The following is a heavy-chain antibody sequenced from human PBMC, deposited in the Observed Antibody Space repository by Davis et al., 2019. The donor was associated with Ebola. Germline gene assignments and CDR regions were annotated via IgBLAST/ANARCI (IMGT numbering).Heavy chain of an antibody. CDR1: GGFISSSSYY. CDR3: ARLGALKRGWTNNAFDI. V-gene: IGHV4-39*01. Sequence: SETLSLTCTVSGGFISSSSYYWGWLRQPPGKGLEWIGSIYYSGSTYYNPSLKSRVTISVDTSKNQFSLKLSSVTAADTAVYYCARLGALKRGWTNNAFDIWGQGTMVTVSS. D-gene: IGHD6-19*01. CDR2: IYYSGST. J-gene: IGHJ3*02.